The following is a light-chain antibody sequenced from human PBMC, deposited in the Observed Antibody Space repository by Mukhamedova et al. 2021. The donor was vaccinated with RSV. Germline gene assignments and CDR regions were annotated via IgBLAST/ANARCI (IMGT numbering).Light chain of an antibody. CDR1: QSVSSY. J-gene: IGKJ1*01. CDR2: GAS. V-gene: IGKV3-15*01. Sequence: GERATLSCRASQSVSSYLAWYQQKPGQAPRLLIYGASTRATGIPARFSGSGSGTEFTLTISSMQSEDFAVYYCQQYNNWPPGTFG. CDR3: QQYNNWPPGT.